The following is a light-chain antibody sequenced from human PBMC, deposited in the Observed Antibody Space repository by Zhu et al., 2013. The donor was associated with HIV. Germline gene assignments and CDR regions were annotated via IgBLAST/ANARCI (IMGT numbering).Light chain of an antibody. CDR3: DSYTSNSALGV. CDR2: RNN. J-gene: IGLJ2*01. Sequence: QSVLTQPPSASGTPGQRVTISCSGSSSNIGSNYVYWYQQLPGTAPKLLIHRNNQRPSGVPDRFSGSKSGTSASLTISGLQAEDEADYYCDSYTSNSALGVFGGGTKLTVL. V-gene: IGLV1-47*01. CDR1: SSNIGSNY.